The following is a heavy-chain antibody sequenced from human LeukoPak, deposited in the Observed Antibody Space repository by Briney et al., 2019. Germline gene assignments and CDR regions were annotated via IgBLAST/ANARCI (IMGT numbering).Heavy chain of an antibody. D-gene: IGHD2/OR15-2a*01. CDR3: ARDFFENMAYAFDI. Sequence: GGSLRLSCAASGFTFNNYAMHWVRQAPGKGLEWVAVISYDGSNKYYADSVMGRFTISRDNSKNTLYLQMNSLRAEDTAVYYCARDFFENMAYAFDIWGQGTMVTVSS. V-gene: IGHV3-30*04. CDR1: GFTFNNYA. J-gene: IGHJ3*02. CDR2: ISYDGSNK.